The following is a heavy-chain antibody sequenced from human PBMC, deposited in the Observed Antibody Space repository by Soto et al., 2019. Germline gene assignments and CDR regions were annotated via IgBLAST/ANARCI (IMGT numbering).Heavy chain of an antibody. CDR1: GGSFSGYY. J-gene: IGHJ4*02. V-gene: IGHV4-34*01. CDR2: INHSGST. Sequence: SETLSLTCAVYGGSFSGYYWSWIRQPPGKGLEWIGEINHSGSTNYNPSLKSRVTISVDTSKNQFSLKLSSVTAADTAVYYCARATLAGTSDYWGQGTLVTVSS. D-gene: IGHD6-13*01. CDR3: ARATLAGTSDY.